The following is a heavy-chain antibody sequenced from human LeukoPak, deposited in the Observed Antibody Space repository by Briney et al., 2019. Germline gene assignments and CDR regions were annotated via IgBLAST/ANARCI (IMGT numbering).Heavy chain of an antibody. V-gene: IGHV3-74*01. CDR2: INSDGGST. Sequence: GGPLRLSCAASGFAFSSHGMHWVRQAPEKGLVWLSGINSDGGSTIYADSVEGRFTISRDNGKNTLYLQKNRLRAEDTAVYYCTRDLKDFNHGDKGGNYWGQGTLVTVSS. CDR3: TRDLKDFNHGDKGGNY. J-gene: IGHJ4*02. D-gene: IGHD4-23*01. CDR1: GFAFSSHG.